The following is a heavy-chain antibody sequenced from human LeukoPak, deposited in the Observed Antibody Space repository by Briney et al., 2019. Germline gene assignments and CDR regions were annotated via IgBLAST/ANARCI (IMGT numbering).Heavy chain of an antibody. D-gene: IGHD2-2*01. CDR2: VIPIFGTA. Sequence: GASVKVSCKASGGTFSVYAISWVRQAPGQGLEWMGGVIPIFGTANYAPKFQGRVTITADGSTSTAYMELSSLRFEDTAVYYCAKGATSCSSTSCPDAFDIWGQGTMVTVSS. J-gene: IGHJ3*02. V-gene: IGHV1-69*13. CDR1: GGTFSVYA. CDR3: AKGATSCSSTSCPDAFDI.